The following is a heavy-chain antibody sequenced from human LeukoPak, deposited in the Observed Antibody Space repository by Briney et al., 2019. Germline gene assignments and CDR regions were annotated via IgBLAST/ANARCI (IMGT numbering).Heavy chain of an antibody. D-gene: IGHD6-13*01. CDR2: INPNSGGT. Sequence: ASVKVSCKASGYTFTGYYMHWVRPAPGQGLEWMGRINPNSGGTNYAQKFQGRVTMTRDTSISTAYMELSRLRSDDTAAYYCATFPPGRVAAAGHPGDYWGQGTLVTVSS. J-gene: IGHJ4*02. V-gene: IGHV1-2*06. CDR1: GYTFTGYY. CDR3: ATFPPGRVAAAGHPGDY.